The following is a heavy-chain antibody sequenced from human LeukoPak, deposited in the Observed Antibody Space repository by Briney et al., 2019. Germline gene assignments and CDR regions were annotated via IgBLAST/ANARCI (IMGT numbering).Heavy chain of an antibody. CDR1: GFTFSSYE. D-gene: IGHD6-19*01. CDR2: ISSSGSTI. V-gene: IGHV3-48*03. CDR3: ARTKWLEAIDY. Sequence: GGSLRLSCAASGFTFSSYEMNWVRQAPGKGLECVSYISSSGSTIYYADSVKGRFTISRDNAKSSLYLQMNSLRAEDTAVYYCARTKWLEAIDYWGQGTLVTVSS. J-gene: IGHJ4*02.